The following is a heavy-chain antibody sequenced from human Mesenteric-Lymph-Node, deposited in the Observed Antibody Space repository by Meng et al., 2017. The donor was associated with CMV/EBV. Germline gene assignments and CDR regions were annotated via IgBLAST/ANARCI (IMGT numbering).Heavy chain of an antibody. Sequence: GESLKISCAASGFTVSSNYMSWVRQAPGKGLEWVSVIYSGGSTYYADSVKGRFTISRDNSKNTLYLQMNSLRAEDTAVYYCTRGTRSNWSGIPPDYWGQGTLVTVSS. J-gene: IGHJ4*02. CDR1: GFTVSSNY. V-gene: IGHV3-53*01. D-gene: IGHD6-13*01. CDR2: IYSGGST. CDR3: TRGTRSNWSGIPPDY.